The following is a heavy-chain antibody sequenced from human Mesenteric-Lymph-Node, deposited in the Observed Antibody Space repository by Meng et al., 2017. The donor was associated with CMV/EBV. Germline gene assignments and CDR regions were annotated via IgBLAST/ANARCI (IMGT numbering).Heavy chain of an antibody. Sequence: GESLKISCAASGFTFSSYSMNWVRQAPGKGLEWVAVISYDGSNKYYADSVKGRFTISRDNSKNTLYLQMNSLRAEDTAVYYCARDYYGSGSYLQRPYYYYYGMDVWGQGTTVTVSS. V-gene: IGHV3-30*03. J-gene: IGHJ6*02. CDR3: ARDYYGSGSYLQRPYYYYYGMDV. CDR2: ISYDGSNK. D-gene: IGHD3-10*01. CDR1: GFTFSSYS.